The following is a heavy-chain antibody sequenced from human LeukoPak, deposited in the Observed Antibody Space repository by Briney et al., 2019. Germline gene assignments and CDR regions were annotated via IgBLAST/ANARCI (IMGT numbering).Heavy chain of an antibody. CDR2: ISTSTGDT. V-gene: IGHV1-18*01. D-gene: IGHD3-22*01. Sequence: ASVKVSCKTSGYSFILYGISWVRQAPGQGPEWMGWISTSTGDTKYTQKFQGRVTLTTDTSTSTAYMELSSLRSDDTAVYYCARDAATYYYDSSGYAGNWGQGTLVTVSS. CDR1: GYSFILYG. J-gene: IGHJ4*02. CDR3: ARDAATYYYDSSGYAGN.